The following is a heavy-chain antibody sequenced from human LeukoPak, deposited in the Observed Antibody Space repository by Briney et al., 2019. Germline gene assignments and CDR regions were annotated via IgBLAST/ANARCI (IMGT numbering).Heavy chain of an antibody. CDR2: ISSSSSYI. J-gene: IGHJ4*02. CDR3: AREIGDYYDSSGYYT. Sequence: RAGGSLRLSCAASGFTFSTYGMHWVRQAPGKGLEWVSSISSSSSYIYYADSVRGRFTISRDNAKNSLYLQMNSLRAEDTAVYYCAREIGDYYDSSGYYTWGQGTLVTVSS. CDR1: GFTFSTYG. V-gene: IGHV3-21*01. D-gene: IGHD3-22*01.